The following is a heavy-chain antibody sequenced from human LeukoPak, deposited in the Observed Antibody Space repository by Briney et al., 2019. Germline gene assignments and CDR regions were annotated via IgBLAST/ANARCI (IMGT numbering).Heavy chain of an antibody. CDR2: ISSSSSYI. Sequence: GGSLRLSCAASGFTFSSYSMNWVRQAPGKGLEWVSSISSSSSYIYYADSVKGRFTISRGNAKNSLYLQMNSLRAEDTAVYYCARTYGDWEGWFDPWGQGTLVTVSS. CDR3: ARTYGDWEGWFDP. J-gene: IGHJ5*02. V-gene: IGHV3-21*01. D-gene: IGHD4-17*01. CDR1: GFTFSSYS.